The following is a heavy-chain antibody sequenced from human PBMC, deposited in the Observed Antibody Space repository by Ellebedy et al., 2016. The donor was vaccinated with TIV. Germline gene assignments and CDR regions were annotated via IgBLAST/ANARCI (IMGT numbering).Heavy chain of an antibody. CDR2: TYYRSKWYN. Sequence: SQTLSLTCAISGDSASSNAVAWHWTRQSPSRGLEWLGRTYYRSKWYNEYAVSVKSRITINPDTSKNQFSLQLNSLTPEDQALYYCVRGSRGAFDIWGQGTMVTVSS. V-gene: IGHV6-1*01. J-gene: IGHJ3*02. CDR3: VRGSRGAFDI. CDR1: GDSASSNAVA.